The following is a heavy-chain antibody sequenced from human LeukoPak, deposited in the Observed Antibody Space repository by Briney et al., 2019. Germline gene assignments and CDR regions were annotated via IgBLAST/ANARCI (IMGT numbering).Heavy chain of an antibody. D-gene: IGHD3-10*01. V-gene: IGHV4-34*01. Sequence: SETLSLTCAVPGGPFSGYFWSWIRQSSGKGLEWIGEVHNSGTTNYNPSLNSRVTISEDTSKNQFYLNLSSVTAADTAVYYCARRYYYNLGSFPFDFWGQGTLVTVSS. J-gene: IGHJ4*02. CDR2: VHNSGTT. CDR1: GGPFSGYF. CDR3: ARRYYYNLGSFPFDF.